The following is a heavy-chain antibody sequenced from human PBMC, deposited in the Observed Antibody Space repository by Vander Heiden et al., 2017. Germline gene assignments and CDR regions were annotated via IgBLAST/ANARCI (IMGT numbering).Heavy chain of an antibody. J-gene: IGHJ6*02. Sequence: QVQLVQSGAAVKKPGASVQVSCKASGYTFTRYGISGGGQAPGRGLGWMGWIGAYKGNTNYAQKLQGRVTMTTDTSSNTAYMELRSLRSDDTAVYYCARVTKVPAAIYGMDVWGQGTTVSVSS. V-gene: IGHV1-18*01. CDR2: IGAYKGNT. CDR3: ARVTKVPAAIYGMDV. CDR1: GYTFTRYG. D-gene: IGHD2-2*01.